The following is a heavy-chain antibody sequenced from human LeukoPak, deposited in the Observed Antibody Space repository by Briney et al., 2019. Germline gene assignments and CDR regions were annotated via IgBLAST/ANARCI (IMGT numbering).Heavy chain of an antibody. Sequence: SETLSLTCTVSGGSISSYYWSWIRQPPGKGLEWIGYIYYSGSTNNNPSLKSRATISVDTSKNQFSLKLSSVTAADTAVYYCATQGYSSGWYMYYWGQGTLVTVSS. V-gene: IGHV4-59*08. CDR2: IYYSGST. J-gene: IGHJ4*02. CDR3: ATQGYSSGWYMYY. CDR1: GGSISSYY. D-gene: IGHD6-19*01.